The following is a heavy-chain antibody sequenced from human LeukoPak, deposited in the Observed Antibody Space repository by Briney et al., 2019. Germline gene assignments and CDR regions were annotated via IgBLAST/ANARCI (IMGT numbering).Heavy chain of an antibody. D-gene: IGHD3-22*01. CDR1: GFTFSNYW. Sequence: GGSLRLSCAASGFTFSNYWMSWVRQAPGKGLEWVANIKQDGSEKYFVNSVKGRFTISRDNAKNSLYLQMNGLRAEDTAVYYCASDLYDSSGYDVDYWGQGTLVTVSS. CDR3: ASDLYDSSGYDVDY. CDR2: IKQDGSEK. J-gene: IGHJ4*02. V-gene: IGHV3-7*01.